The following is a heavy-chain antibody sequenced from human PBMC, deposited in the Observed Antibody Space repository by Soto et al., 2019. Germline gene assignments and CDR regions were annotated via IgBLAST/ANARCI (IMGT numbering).Heavy chain of an antibody. CDR2: ISPSGGST. V-gene: IGHV3-23*01. Sequence: EVQLLDSGGGLVQPGGDLRLSCAASGFTFSSYAMSWVRQAPGKGLEWVSAISPSGGSTYYADSVKGRSTISRDNSNNTLYLQMNSLRAEDTAVYYCAKAVPRSGYYECFDYWGQGTLVTVSS. D-gene: IGHD3-3*01. CDR1: GFTFSSYA. CDR3: AKAVPRSGYYECFDY. J-gene: IGHJ4*02.